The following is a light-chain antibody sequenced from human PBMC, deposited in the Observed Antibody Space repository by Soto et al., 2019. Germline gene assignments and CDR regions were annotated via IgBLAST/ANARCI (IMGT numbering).Light chain of an antibody. V-gene: IGKV1-33*01. Sequence: DIPMTQSPSSLSASVGDRVTITCQASQDISNYLNWYQQKPGKAPKLLIYDASNLETGVPSRFSGRGSGTDFTFTISSLQPEDIATYYCQQYDNLPLTFCGGTKVEIK. J-gene: IGKJ4*01. CDR2: DAS. CDR3: QQYDNLPLT. CDR1: QDISNY.